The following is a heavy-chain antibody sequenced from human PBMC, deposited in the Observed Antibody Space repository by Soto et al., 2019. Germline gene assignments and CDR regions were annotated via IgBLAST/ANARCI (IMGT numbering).Heavy chain of an antibody. CDR1: GDTFNFYS. J-gene: IGHJ4*02. V-gene: IGHV1-69*02. CDR3: ASSYGSGYPAFDY. Sequence: VRLMRSGAEVKRPGSSVKVSCKASGDTFNFYSINWVRQAPGLGLEWMGRVNPIVSMSNYAQKFQGRVTMTADKSTSTAYMELSSLRSEDTAIYYCASSYGSGYPAFDYWGQGALVTVSS. CDR2: VNPIVSMS. D-gene: IGHD3-10*01.